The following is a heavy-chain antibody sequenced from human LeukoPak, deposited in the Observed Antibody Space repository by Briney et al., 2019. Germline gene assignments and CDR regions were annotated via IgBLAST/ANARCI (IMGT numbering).Heavy chain of an antibody. D-gene: IGHD5-12*01. CDR1: GFTFSSYS. CDR3: ASGGVGGYVLIDY. V-gene: IGHV3-21*01. CDR2: ISSSSSYI. Sequence: GGSLRLSCAASGFTFSSYSMNWVRQAPGKGLEWVSSISSSSSYIYYADSVKGRFTISRDNAKNSLYLQMNSLRAEDTAVYYCASGGVGGYVLIDYWGQGTLVTVSS. J-gene: IGHJ4*02.